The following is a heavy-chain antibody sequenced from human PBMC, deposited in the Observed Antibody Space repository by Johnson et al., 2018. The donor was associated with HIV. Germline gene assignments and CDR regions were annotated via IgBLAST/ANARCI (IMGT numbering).Heavy chain of an antibody. Sequence: VQLVESGGGLVQPGGSLKVACAASGFTFSGSALHWVRQASGKGLEWVAVISYDGTKTYYVDSVKARFTISRDDARNTLYLQMNSLRVEDTALYYCAKDGDDGDEADGTKGAFDIWGQGTMVTVSS. CDR1: GFTFSGSA. CDR2: ISYDGTKT. D-gene: IGHD2-2*01. V-gene: IGHV3-30*04. CDR3: AKDGDDGDEADGTKGAFDI. J-gene: IGHJ3*02.